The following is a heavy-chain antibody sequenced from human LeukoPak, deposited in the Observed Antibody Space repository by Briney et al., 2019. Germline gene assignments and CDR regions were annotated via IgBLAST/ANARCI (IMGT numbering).Heavy chain of an antibody. V-gene: IGHV3-20*04. CDR3: ARERENYYDSSGYSNVNFDY. CDR2: INWNGGST. J-gene: IGHJ4*02. D-gene: IGHD3-22*01. Sequence: GGSLRLSCAASGFTFDDYGMSRVRQAPGKGLEWVSGINWNGGSTGYADSVKGRFTISRDNAKNSLYLQMNSLRAEDTALYYCARERENYYDSSGYSNVNFDYWGQGTLVTVSS. CDR1: GFTFDDYG.